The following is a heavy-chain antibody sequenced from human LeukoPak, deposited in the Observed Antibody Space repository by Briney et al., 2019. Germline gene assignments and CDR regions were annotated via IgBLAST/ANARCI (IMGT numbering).Heavy chain of an antibody. D-gene: IGHD2-2*01. J-gene: IGHJ2*01. V-gene: IGHV4-59*01. CDR2: IYYSGST. CDR3: ATYRTSFIYWYFDL. Sequence: SETLSLTCTISGGSISSYYWSWIRQPPGRELEWIGYIYYSGSTDYNPSLKSRVSLSVDTSKNQFSLELSSVTAADTAVYYCATYRTSFIYWYFDLWGRGTLVTVSS. CDR1: GGSISSYY.